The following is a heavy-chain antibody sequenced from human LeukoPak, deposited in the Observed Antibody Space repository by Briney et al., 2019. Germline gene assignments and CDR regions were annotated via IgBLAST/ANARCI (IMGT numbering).Heavy chain of an antibody. CDR2: IKEDGSEK. CDR1: GFSFSSYW. CDR3: ARDNWVDC. Sequence: GGSLRLSCAASGFSFSSYWMTWVRQAPGKGLEWVANIKEDGSEKYYVDSVKGRFTISRDNAKNTLYLQMNSLKVEDTAIYYCARDNWVDCWGQGTLVTVSS. V-gene: IGHV3-7*03. J-gene: IGHJ5*01.